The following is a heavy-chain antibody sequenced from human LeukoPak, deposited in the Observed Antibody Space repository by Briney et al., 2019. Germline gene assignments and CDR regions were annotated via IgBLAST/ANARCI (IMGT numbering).Heavy chain of an antibody. J-gene: IGHJ4*02. Sequence: KPSETLSLTCAVSGGSISSGGYSWSWIRQPPGKGLEWIGYIYHSGSTYYNPSLKSRVTISVDRSKNQFSLKLSSVTAADTAVYYCARGSFGSAGTSPMGYFDYWGQGTLVTVSS. CDR1: GGSISSGGYS. D-gene: IGHD6-13*01. V-gene: IGHV4-30-2*01. CDR2: IYHSGST. CDR3: ARGSFGSAGTSPMGYFDY.